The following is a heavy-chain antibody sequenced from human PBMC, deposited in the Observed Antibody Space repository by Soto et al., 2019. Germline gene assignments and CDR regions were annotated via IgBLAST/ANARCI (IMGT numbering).Heavy chain of an antibody. V-gene: IGHV4-39*01. CDR1: GGSISSSSYY. D-gene: IGHD2-8*01. Sequence: SETLSLTCTVSGGSISSSSYYWGWIRQPPGKGLEWIGSIYYSGSTYYNPSLKSRVTISVDTSKNQFSLKLSSVTAADTAVYYCARHWCTNGVCSNWFDPWGQGTLVTVSS. CDR3: ARHWCTNGVCSNWFDP. CDR2: IYYSGST. J-gene: IGHJ5*02.